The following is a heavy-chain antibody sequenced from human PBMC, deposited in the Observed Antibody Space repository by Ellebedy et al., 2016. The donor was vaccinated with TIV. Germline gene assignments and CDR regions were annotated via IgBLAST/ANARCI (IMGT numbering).Heavy chain of an antibody. CDR1: GYAFTSYA. J-gene: IGHJ6*02. V-gene: IGHV1-3*01. D-gene: IGHD3-3*01. CDR2: ITAGNGNT. CDR3: ATREWQDPMDV. Sequence: ASVKVSXXASGYAFTSYAIHWVRQAPGQRLEWMGWITAGNGNTKYSQKFQGRVTITRDTSARTDYMELSSLRSEDTAVYYCATREWQDPMDVWGQGTTVTVSS.